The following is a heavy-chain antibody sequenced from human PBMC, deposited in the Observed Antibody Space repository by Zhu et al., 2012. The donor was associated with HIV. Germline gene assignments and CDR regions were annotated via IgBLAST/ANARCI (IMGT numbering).Heavy chain of an antibody. CDR1: GYSISSGYY. Sequence: QVQLQESGPGLVKPSETLSLTCAVSGYSISSGYYWGWIRQPPGKGLEWIGSIYHSGSTYYNPSLKSRVTISVDTSKNQFSLKLSSVTAADTAVYYCARGGAHYGGKGKVFDLWGRGTLVTVSS. V-gene: IGHV4-38-2*01. CDR3: ARGGAHYGGKGKVFDL. J-gene: IGHJ2*01. CDR2: IYHSGST. D-gene: IGHD4-23*01.